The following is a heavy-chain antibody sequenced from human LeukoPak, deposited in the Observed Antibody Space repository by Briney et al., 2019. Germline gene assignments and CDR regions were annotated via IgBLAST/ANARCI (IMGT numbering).Heavy chain of an antibody. Sequence: GGSLRLSCAASGFTFSSYAMSWVRQAAGKGLEWGSAIYGSSGSTHYADSVKGLFTISRDNSKNTLYLQMNSLRAEDTAVYYCAKEHGDYWGHQGTLVAVSS. CDR3: AKEHGDY. CDR1: GFTFSSYA. V-gene: IGHV3-23*01. CDR2: IYGSSGST. J-gene: IGHJ4*02.